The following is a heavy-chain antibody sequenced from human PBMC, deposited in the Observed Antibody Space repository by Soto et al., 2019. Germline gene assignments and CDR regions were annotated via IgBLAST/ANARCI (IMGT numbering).Heavy chain of an antibody. CDR3: ATGYEGLLDEQS. V-gene: IGHV1-24*01. Sequence: QVKLVQSGAEVKKPGASVKVSCKVSGYTLTENSMHWHWVRQAPGKGLEWMGGFDPEDTKRFYPQRFQGRVTMTVSTGTGYMEMRSLRSEDTAVYYCATGYEGLLDEQSWGQGTLVTVSS. CDR2: FDPEDTKR. D-gene: IGHD1-26*01. CDR1: GYTLTENS. J-gene: IGHJ5*02.